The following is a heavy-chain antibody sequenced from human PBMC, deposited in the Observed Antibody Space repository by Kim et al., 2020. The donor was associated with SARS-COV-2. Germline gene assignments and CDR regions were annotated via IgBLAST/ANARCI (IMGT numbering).Heavy chain of an antibody. CDR1: GFTFSGYS. CDR2: ISSSGGTT. J-gene: IGHJ4*01. D-gene: IGHD3-9*01. CDR3: AKRRGKFDKVAQDYLDN. V-gene: IGHV3-23*01. Sequence: GGSLRLSCAASGFTFSGYSMSWIRQAPGKGLEWVSSISSSGGTTYDEAAMERFTITSKNTTNNTYQQINSSLGADKAVVYCGAKRRGKFDKVAQDYLDN.